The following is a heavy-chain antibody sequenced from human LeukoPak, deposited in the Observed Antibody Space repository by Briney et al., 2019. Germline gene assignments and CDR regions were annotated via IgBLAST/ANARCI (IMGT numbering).Heavy chain of an antibody. D-gene: IGHD3-10*01. J-gene: IGHJ4*02. Sequence: GGSLRLSCAASGYTFTGYYMHWVRQAPGQGLEWMGWINPNSGGTNYAQKFQGRVTMTRDTSISTAYMELSRLRSDDTAVYYCARDHGSGRGYFDYWGQGTLVTVSS. CDR2: INPNSGGT. V-gene: IGHV1-2*02. CDR3: ARDHGSGRGYFDY. CDR1: GYTFTGYY.